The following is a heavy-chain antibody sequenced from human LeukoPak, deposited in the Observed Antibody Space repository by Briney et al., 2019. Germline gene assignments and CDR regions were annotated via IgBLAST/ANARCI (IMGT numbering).Heavy chain of an antibody. V-gene: IGHV3-7*03. J-gene: IGHJ4*02. Sequence: GGYLRLSCAASGFMFNSYWMTWVRQAPGKGLEWVANIKQDGSEKYYVDSVKGRFTISRDNAKNSLYLQMNSLRAEDTAVYYCASRGIVGATIDYWGQGTLVTVSS. D-gene: IGHD1-26*01. CDR1: GFMFNSYW. CDR3: ASRGIVGATIDY. CDR2: IKQDGSEK.